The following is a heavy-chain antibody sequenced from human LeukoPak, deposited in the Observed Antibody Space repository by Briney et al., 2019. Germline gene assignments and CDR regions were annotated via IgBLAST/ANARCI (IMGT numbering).Heavy chain of an antibody. J-gene: IGHJ3*02. CDR2: FDPEDGET. CDR3: ATARGYDILTPAAFDI. CDR1: GYTLTELS. D-gene: IGHD3-9*01. V-gene: IGHV1-24*01. Sequence: ASVKVSCKVSGYTLTELSMHWVRQAPGKGLEWMGGFDPEDGETIYAQKFQGRVTMTEDTSTDTAYMELSSLRSEDTAVYYCATARGYDILTPAAFDIWGRGTMVTVSS.